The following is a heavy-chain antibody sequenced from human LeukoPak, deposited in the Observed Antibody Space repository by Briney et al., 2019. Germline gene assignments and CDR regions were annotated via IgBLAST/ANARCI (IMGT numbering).Heavy chain of an antibody. CDR1: GDSVSSNSAA. CDR2: TYYRSKWYN. CDR3: ARENGDYSSYYYYYMDV. V-gene: IGHV6-1*01. D-gene: IGHD4-17*01. J-gene: IGHJ6*03. Sequence: SQTLSLTCAISGDSVSSNSAAWNRIRQSPLRGLEWLGRTYYRSKWYNDYAVSVKSRITINPDTSKNQFSLQLNSVTPEDTAVYYCARENGDYSSYYYYYMDVWGKGTTVTVSS.